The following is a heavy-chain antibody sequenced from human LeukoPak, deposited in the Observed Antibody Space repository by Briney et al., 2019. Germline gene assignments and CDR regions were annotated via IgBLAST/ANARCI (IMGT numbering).Heavy chain of an antibody. D-gene: IGHD3-10*01. CDR2: ISNNGGYT. V-gene: IGHV3-23*01. CDR1: GFTFSSSA. Sequence: GGSLRLSCAASGFTFSSSAMSWVRQAPGKGLEWVSAISNNGGYTYYADSVQGRFTISRDNSKSTLCLQMNSLRAEDTAVYYCARAGKTGAAAFDIWGQGTMVTVSS. CDR3: ARAGKTGAAAFDI. J-gene: IGHJ3*02.